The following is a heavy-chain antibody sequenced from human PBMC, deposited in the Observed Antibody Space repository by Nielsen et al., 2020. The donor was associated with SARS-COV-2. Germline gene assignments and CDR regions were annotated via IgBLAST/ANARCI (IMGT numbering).Heavy chain of an antibody. CDR2: IYPGDSDT. D-gene: IGHD1-14*01. V-gene: IGHV5-51*01. J-gene: IGHJ2*01. Sequence: GGSLRLSCKGSGYSFTSYWIGWVRQMPGKGLEWMGIIYPGDSDTRYSPSFQGQVTISADKSISTAYLQWSSLKASDTAMYYCARLPTEYWYFDLWGRGTLVTVSS. CDR1: GYSFTSYW. CDR3: ARLPTEYWYFDL.